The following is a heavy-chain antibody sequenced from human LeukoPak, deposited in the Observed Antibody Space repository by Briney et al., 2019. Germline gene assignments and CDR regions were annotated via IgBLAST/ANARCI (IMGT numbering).Heavy chain of an antibody. V-gene: IGHV1-2*02. J-gene: IGHJ3*02. CDR2: INPNSGGT. CDR1: GYTFTGYY. D-gene: IGHD5-18*01. CDR3: ARGTLQLWLQRDAFDI. Sequence: ASVKVSCKASGYTFTGYYMHWVRQAPGQGLEWMGWINPNSGGTNYAQKFQGRVTMTRDTSISTAYMELSRLRSDDTAVYYCARGTLQLWLQRDAFDIWGQGTMVTVSS.